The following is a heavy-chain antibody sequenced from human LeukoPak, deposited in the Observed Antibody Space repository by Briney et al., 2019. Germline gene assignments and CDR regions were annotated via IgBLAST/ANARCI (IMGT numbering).Heavy chain of an antibody. Sequence: ASVKVSCKASGYTFTSYGTSWVRQAPGQGLEWMRWISAYNGNTNYAQKLQGRVTMTTDTSTSTAYMELRSLRSDDTAVYYCARDLTFGGVIVIDNYYDYWGQGTLVTVSS. CDR1: GYTFTSYG. D-gene: IGHD3-16*02. CDR3: ARDLTFGGVIVIDNYYDY. J-gene: IGHJ4*02. CDR2: ISAYNGNT. V-gene: IGHV1-18*01.